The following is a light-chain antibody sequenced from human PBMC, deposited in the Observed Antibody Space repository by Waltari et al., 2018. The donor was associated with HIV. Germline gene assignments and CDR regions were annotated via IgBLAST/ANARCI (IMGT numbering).Light chain of an antibody. Sequence: EIVMTQSPATLSVSPGERATLSCRASQSVSSNLACYQQKPGQAPRLLIYGASTSATGIPARFSGSGSVTEFTLTISSLQSEDCAVYYCQQYNNWPLTFGGGTKVEIK. V-gene: IGKV3-15*01. J-gene: IGKJ4*01. CDR1: QSVSSN. CDR3: QQYNNWPLT. CDR2: GAS.